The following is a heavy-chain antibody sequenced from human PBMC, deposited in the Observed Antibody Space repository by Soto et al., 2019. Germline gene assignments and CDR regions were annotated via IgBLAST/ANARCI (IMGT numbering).Heavy chain of an antibody. V-gene: IGHV1-2*02. J-gene: IGHJ6*02. CDR2: ISPHTGGT. CDR1: GYTFNRYY. CDR3: KEGSYYYGMDV. Sequence: WASVKVSCKASGYTFNRYYMHWVRQAPGPGLEWMGWISPHTGGTTYAQKFQGRVTMTRDTSVSTAFMELSRLGSDDTAVYYCKEGSYYYGMDVWGQGTTVTVSS. D-gene: IGHD3-10*01.